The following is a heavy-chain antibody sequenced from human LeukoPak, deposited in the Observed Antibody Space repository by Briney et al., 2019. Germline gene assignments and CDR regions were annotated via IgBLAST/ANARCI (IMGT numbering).Heavy chain of an antibody. Sequence: SETLSLTCIVSGVSVTTTSYYWGWIRQPPGKGLEWIGSVYYTGDTYYNPSLKSRVTISVDTSKNQFSLKLSSVTAADTAVYYCARERRDPRWESVRDYWGQGTLVTVSS. CDR1: GVSVTTTSYY. CDR3: ARERRDPRWESVRDY. D-gene: IGHD1-26*01. J-gene: IGHJ4*02. CDR2: VYYTGDT. V-gene: IGHV4-39*07.